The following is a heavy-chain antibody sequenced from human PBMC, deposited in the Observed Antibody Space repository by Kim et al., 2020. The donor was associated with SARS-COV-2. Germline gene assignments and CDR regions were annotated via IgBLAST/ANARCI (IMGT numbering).Heavy chain of an antibody. D-gene: IGHD4-17*01. V-gene: IGHV1-2*02. J-gene: IGHJ4*02. CDR3: ARGENDYGDYLPYDY. Sequence: KFQGRVTMTRDTSISTAYMELSRLRSDDTAVYYCARGENDYGDYLPYDYWGQGTLVTVSS.